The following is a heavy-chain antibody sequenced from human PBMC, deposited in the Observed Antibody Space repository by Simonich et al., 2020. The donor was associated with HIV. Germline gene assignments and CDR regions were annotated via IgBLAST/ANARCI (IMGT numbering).Heavy chain of an antibody. CDR3: ARAASVVDFDI. Sequence: EVQLVESGGGLVRPGGSLRLSCAASGFTFSNYWMSWVRQAQGKGVDWVANKEQEGSEKYYVDSVKGRFTISRDNAKNSLYLQMNSLRADDTALYYCARAASVVDFDIWGQGTMVTVSS. CDR1: GFTFSNYW. V-gene: IGHV3-7*01. CDR2: KEQEGSEK. D-gene: IGHD2-15*01. J-gene: IGHJ3*02.